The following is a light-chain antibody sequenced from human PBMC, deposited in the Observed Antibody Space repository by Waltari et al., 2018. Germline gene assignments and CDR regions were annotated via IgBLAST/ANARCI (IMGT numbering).Light chain of an antibody. CDR3: QQRGDWPLT. Sequence: EIVLTQSPATLSLSPGERATLCCRASQSVSRYLAWYQQKPGQAPRLVIYDTSYRATGLPSRFSGSGPGTAFTLTITSLEPEDFAVYYCQQRGDWPLTFGGGTKVEIK. V-gene: IGKV3-11*01. J-gene: IGKJ4*01. CDR2: DTS. CDR1: QSVSRY.